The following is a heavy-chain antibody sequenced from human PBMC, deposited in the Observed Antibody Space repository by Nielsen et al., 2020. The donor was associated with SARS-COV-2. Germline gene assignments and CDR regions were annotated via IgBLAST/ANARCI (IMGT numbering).Heavy chain of an antibody. Sequence: GESLKISCAASGFTFSSYAMHWVRQAPGKGLEWVAVISYDGSNKYYADSVKGRFTISRDNSKNTLYLQMNSLRAEDTAVYYCAREGVNVRVATAIFGYWGQGTLVTVSS. J-gene: IGHJ4*02. CDR2: ISYDGSNK. D-gene: IGHD3-3*01. V-gene: IGHV3-30*04. CDR3: AREGVNVRVATAIFGY. CDR1: GFTFSSYA.